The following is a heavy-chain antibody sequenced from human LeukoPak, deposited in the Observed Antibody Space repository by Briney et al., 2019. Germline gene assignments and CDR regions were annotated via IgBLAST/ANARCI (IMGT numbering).Heavy chain of an antibody. Sequence: PSETLSLTCAVYGGSFSGYYWSWISQPPGKGLEWIGSIYYSGSTYYNPSLKSRVTISVDTSKNQFSLKLSSVTAADTAVYYCARRLLVGVFDYWGQGTLVTVSS. D-gene: IGHD1-26*01. V-gene: IGHV4-34*01. CDR3: ARRLLVGVFDY. CDR1: GGSFSGYY. J-gene: IGHJ4*02. CDR2: IYYSGST.